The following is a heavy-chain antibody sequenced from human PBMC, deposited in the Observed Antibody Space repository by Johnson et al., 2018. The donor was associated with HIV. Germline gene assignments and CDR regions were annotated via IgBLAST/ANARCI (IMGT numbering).Heavy chain of an antibody. J-gene: IGHJ3*02. CDR3: ARDRQAVRGTCDI. CDR1: GFMFDDYG. V-gene: IGHV3-20*04. CDR2: INWNGGST. D-gene: IGHD6-19*01. Sequence: EVQLVESGGGLVKPGGSLRLSCTASGFMFDDYGMNWVRQAPGKGLEWVSGINWNGGSTGYADSMKGRFTISRDNAKNSLYLQMNSLRAEDTALYYCARDRQAVRGTCDIWGQGTMVTVSS.